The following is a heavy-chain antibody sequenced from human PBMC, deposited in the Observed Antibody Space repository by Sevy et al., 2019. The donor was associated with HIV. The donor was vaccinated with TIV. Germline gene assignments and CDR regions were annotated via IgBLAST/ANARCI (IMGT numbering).Heavy chain of an antibody. CDR1: GYSISSGYY. V-gene: IGHV4-38-2*01. D-gene: IGHD3-22*01. CDR3: AGVADHITMIVVGVHWFDP. J-gene: IGHJ5*02. Sequence: SETLSLTCAVSGYSISSGYYWGWIRQPPGKGLEWIGSIYHSGSTYYNPSLKSRVTISVDTSKNQFSLKLSSVTAADTAVYYCAGVADHITMIVVGVHWFDPWGQGTLVTVSS. CDR2: IYHSGST.